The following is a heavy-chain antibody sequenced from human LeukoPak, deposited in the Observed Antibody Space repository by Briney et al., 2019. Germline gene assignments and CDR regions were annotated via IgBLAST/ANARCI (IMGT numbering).Heavy chain of an antibody. J-gene: IGHJ4*02. CDR3: ARDTRMGIHMARFDY. CDR2: ISAYNGGT. Sequence: ASVKVSCKTSGYTFTSYGMSWVRQAPGQGLEWMGWISAYNGGTNYAQNLQGRVTMTTDTSTSTAYMELRSLTSDDTAVYYCARDTRMGIHMARFDYWGQGTLVTVSS. V-gene: IGHV1-18*01. CDR1: GYTFTSYG. D-gene: IGHD6-13*01.